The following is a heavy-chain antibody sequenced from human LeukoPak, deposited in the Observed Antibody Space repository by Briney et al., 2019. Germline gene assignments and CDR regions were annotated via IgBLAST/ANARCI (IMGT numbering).Heavy chain of an antibody. Sequence: PGRSLRLSCAASGITFSSYAMHWVRQAPGKGLEWVAVISYDGSNKYYADSVKGRFTISRDNSKNTLYLQMNSLRAEDTAVYYCARVTRYYFDYWGQGTLVTVSS. V-gene: IGHV3-30*04. CDR2: ISYDGSNK. CDR1: GITFSSYA. CDR3: ARVTRYYFDY. J-gene: IGHJ4*02. D-gene: IGHD2-2*01.